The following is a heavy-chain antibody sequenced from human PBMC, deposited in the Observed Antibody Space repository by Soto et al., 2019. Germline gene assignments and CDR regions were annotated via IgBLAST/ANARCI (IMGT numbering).Heavy chain of an antibody. D-gene: IGHD1-1*01. V-gene: IGHV4-34*01. CDR3: ARGWIGYYYGMDV. CDR1: GGSFSGYY. Sequence: QVQLQQWGAGLLKPSETLSLTCAVYGGSFSGYYWSWIRQPPGKGLEWIGEINHSGSTNYNPSLKSRVTISVDTSKNQFSLKLSSVTAADTAVYYCARGWIGYYYGMDVWGQGTTVTVSS. J-gene: IGHJ6*02. CDR2: INHSGST.